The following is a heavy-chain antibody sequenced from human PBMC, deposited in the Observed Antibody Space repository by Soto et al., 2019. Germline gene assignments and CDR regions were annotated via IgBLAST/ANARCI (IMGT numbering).Heavy chain of an antibody. CDR2: ISHSGST. V-gene: IGHV4-38-2*01. CDR1: GYSISSGYY. Sequence: ETLSLTCAVSGYSISSGYYWAWIRQPPGQGLEWFGSISHSGSTYYNPSLKSRVTISVHTSKNQFSLDLTSVTAADTAIYYCARVHISGHGVDYWGQGTLVTVSS. J-gene: IGHJ4*02. D-gene: IGHD5-12*01. CDR3: ARVHISGHGVDY.